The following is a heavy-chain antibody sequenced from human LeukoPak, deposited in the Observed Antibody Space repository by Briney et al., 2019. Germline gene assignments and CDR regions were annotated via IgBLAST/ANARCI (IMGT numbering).Heavy chain of an antibody. CDR1: GFTFSTYG. CDR2: ISYDGSNK. V-gene: IGHV3-30*18. D-gene: IGHD3-22*01. J-gene: IGHJ4*02. CDR3: AKVGSGYYFYYFDY. Sequence: PGRSLRLSCAASGFTFSTYGMHWVRQAPGKGLEWVAVISYDGSNKYYADSVKGRFTISRDSSKNTLYLQMNSLRAEDTAVYYCAKVGSGYYFYYFDYWGQGTLVTVSS.